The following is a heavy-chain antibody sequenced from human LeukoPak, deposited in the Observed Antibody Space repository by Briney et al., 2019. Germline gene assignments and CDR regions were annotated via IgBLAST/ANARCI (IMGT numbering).Heavy chain of an antibody. D-gene: IGHD6-19*01. J-gene: IGHJ5*02. Sequence: GGSLRLSCAASGFTFSSYSMNWVRQAPGKGLEWVSSISSSSSYIYYADSVKGRFTISRDNAKNSLYLQMNSLTAADTAVYYCARLRIAVAQSWGQGTLVTVSS. CDR3: ARLRIAVAQS. CDR1: GFTFSSYS. CDR2: ISSSSSYI. V-gene: IGHV3-21*01.